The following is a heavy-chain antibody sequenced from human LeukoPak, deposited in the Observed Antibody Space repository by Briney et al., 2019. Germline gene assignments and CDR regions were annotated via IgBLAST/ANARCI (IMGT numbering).Heavy chain of an antibody. J-gene: IGHJ5*02. CDR3: AKRAPGDWFDP. Sequence: GGSLRLSCAASGFTFSSYAMHWVRQAPGKGLEWVAVISYDGSNKYYADSVKGRFTISRDNSKNTLYLQMNSLRAEDTVVYYCAKRAPGDWFDPWGQGTLVTVSS. CDR2: ISYDGSNK. CDR1: GFTFSSYA. V-gene: IGHV3-30-3*02.